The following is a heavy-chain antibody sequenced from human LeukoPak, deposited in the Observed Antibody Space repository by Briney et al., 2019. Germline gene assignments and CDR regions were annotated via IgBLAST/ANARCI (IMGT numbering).Heavy chain of an antibody. CDR3: ARGIAVADY. D-gene: IGHD6-19*01. Sequence: GGSLRLSCAASGFTFSSYNMNWVRQAPGKGLEWVSYISSSGSTIYYADSVKGRFTISRDNAKNSLYLQLNSLRPEDTAVYYCARGIAVADYWGQGTLVTVSS. V-gene: IGHV3-48*01. J-gene: IGHJ4*02. CDR1: GFTFSSYN. CDR2: ISSSGSTI.